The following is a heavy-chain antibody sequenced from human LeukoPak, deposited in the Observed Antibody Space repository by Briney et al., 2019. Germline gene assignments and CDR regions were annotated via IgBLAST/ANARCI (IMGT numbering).Heavy chain of an antibody. Sequence: GGSLRLSCAASGFTFSDYILNWVRQAPGKGLEWVGRIRRGTNSYTTEYAASVKGRFIISRDDSKNSLYLHMNSLKTEDTAVYHCTRDGGEGGNSAFDIWGQGTMVTVSS. J-gene: IGHJ3*02. CDR3: TRDGGEGGNSAFDI. CDR2: IRRGTNSYTT. D-gene: IGHD3-16*01. CDR1: GFTFSDYI. V-gene: IGHV3-72*01.